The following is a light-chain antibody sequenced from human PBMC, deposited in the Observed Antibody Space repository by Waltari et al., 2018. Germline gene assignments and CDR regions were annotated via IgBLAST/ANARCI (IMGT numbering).Light chain of an antibody. CDR3: SSHGGSDKFYV. J-gene: IGLJ1*01. Sequence: QSALTQPPSASGSPGQSVAISCTGTSSDIGRYDLVSWYQQHPGKAPKLIISEVNKRPYGGPERFSGAKSGNTASLTVSGLQAEDEADYYCSSHGGSDKFYVFGTGTKVTVL. CDR2: EVN. CDR1: SSDIGRYDL. V-gene: IGLV2-8*01.